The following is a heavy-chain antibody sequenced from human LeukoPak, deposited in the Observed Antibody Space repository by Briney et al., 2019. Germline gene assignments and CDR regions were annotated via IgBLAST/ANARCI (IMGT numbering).Heavy chain of an antibody. CDR2: IYSGGST. CDR3: ARGLGGYSYGYGY. CDR1: GITVSSNY. V-gene: IGHV3-66*01. J-gene: IGHJ4*02. D-gene: IGHD5-18*01. Sequence: GGSLRLSYAASGITVSSNYMSWVRQAPGKGLEWVSVIYSGGSTYYADSVKGRFTISRDNSKNTLYLQMNSLRAEDTAVYYCARGLGGYSYGYGYWGQGTLVTVSS.